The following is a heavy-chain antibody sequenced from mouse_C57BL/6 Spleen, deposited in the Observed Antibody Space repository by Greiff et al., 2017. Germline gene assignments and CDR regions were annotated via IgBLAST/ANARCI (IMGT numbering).Heavy chain of an antibody. D-gene: IGHD1-1*01. V-gene: IGHV6-6*01. Sequence: EVMLVESGGGLVQPGGSMKLSCVASGFTFSDAWMDWVRQSPEKGLEWVAEIRNKANNHATYYAESVKGRFTISRDDSKSSVYLQMNSLRAEDTGIYYCTRGYYGSSYVWYFDVWGTGTTVTVSS. CDR3: TRGYYGSSYVWYFDV. CDR1: GFTFSDAW. CDR2: IRNKANNHAT. J-gene: IGHJ1*03.